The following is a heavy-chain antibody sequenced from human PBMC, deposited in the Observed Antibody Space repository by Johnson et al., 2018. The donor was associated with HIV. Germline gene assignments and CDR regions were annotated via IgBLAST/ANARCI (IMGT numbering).Heavy chain of an antibody. Sequence: VQLVESGGGLVQPGRSLRLSCAASGFTFDDYAMHWVRQAPGKGLEWVSGITWNSGSIAYADSVKGRFTISRDNSKNTLYLQMNSLKTEDSAVYYCTTEGGWELRTNALDIWGQGTMVTVSS. CDR3: TTEGGWELRTNALDI. V-gene: IGHV3-9*01. CDR1: GFTFDDYA. J-gene: IGHJ3*02. D-gene: IGHD1-26*01. CDR2: ITWNSGSI.